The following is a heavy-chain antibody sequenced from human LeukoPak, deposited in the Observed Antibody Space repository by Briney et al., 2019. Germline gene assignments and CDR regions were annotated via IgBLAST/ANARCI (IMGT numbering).Heavy chain of an antibody. V-gene: IGHV1-18*01. Sequence: ASVKVSCKASGYTFTSYGISWVRQAPGQGLEWMGWISDYNGNTNYAQKLQGRVTMTTDTSTSTAYMELSSLRSEDAAVYYCATNVAAAGFLDYWGQGTLVTVSS. CDR2: ISDYNGNT. CDR3: ATNVAAAGFLDY. D-gene: IGHD6-13*01. CDR1: GYTFTSYG. J-gene: IGHJ4*02.